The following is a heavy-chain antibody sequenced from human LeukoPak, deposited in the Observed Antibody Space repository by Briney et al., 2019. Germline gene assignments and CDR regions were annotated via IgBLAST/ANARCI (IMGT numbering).Heavy chain of an antibody. J-gene: IGHJ6*03. CDR3: ARDGIAAAGARYYYYYYMDV. V-gene: IGHV3-48*01. CDR1: GFTFSSYS. Sequence: GGSLRLSCAASGFTFSSYSMNWVRQAPGKVLEWVSYISSSSTIYYADSVKGRFTISRDNAKNSLYLQMNSLRAEDTAVYYCARDGIAAAGARYYYYYYMDVWGKGTTVTVSS. D-gene: IGHD6-13*01. CDR2: ISSSSTI.